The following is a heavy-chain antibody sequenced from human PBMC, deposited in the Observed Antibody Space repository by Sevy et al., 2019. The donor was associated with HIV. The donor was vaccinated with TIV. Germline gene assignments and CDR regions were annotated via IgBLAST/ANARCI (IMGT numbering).Heavy chain of an antibody. CDR1: GFMFSTYG. CDR3: VRERGPFDGFDI. V-gene: IGHV3-33*01. CDR2: IWSNGNNK. D-gene: IGHD3-10*01. J-gene: IGHJ3*02. Sequence: GGSLRLSCAASGFMFSTYGMHWVRQAPGKGLEWVAVIWSNGNNKYYADSVKGRFTFSRGNSQNTLSLQMNSLRAEDTAVYYCVRERGPFDGFDIWGQGTMVTVSS.